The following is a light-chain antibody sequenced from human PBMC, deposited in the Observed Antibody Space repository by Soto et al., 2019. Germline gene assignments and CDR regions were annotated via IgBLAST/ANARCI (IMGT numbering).Light chain of an antibody. CDR1: SRDVGGYNY. V-gene: IGLV2-8*01. Sequence: QSVLTQPPSASGSPGQSVAISCTGTSRDVGGYNYVSWYQQHPGKAPKLMIYDVTERPPGVPDRFSGSKSGNTASLTVAGLQAEDEADYYCSSYAGSNNPVLFGGGTKLTVL. CDR3: SSYAGSNNPVL. J-gene: IGLJ2*01. CDR2: DVT.